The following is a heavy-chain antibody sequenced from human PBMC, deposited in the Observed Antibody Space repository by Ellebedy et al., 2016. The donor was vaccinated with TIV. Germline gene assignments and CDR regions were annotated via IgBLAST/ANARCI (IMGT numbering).Heavy chain of an antibody. CDR2: ISSGSTSI. CDR3: ARDMGRWLQFLGY. Sequence: GESLKISCAASGFTFNSYGMGWVRQAPGEGLEWVSYISSGSTSIYYADSVKGRFTISRDNAKNSLWLQMNSLRAEDTAVYYCARDMGRWLQFLGYWGQGTLVTVSS. CDR1: GFTFNSYG. D-gene: IGHD5-24*01. V-gene: IGHV3-48*04. J-gene: IGHJ4*02.